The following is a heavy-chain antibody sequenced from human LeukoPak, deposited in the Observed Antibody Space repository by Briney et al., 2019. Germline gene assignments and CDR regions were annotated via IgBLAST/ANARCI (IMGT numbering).Heavy chain of an antibody. D-gene: IGHD3-3*01. CDR3: ARESGYYDFWSGYYYYYMDA. J-gene: IGHJ6*03. Sequence: ASVKVSCKASGYTFTSYDINWVRQATGQGLEWMGWMNPNSGNTGYAQKFQGRVTMTRNTSISTAYMELSSLRSEDTAVYYCARESGYYDFWSGYYYYYMDAWGKGTTVTVSS. V-gene: IGHV1-8*01. CDR1: GYTFTSYD. CDR2: MNPNSGNT.